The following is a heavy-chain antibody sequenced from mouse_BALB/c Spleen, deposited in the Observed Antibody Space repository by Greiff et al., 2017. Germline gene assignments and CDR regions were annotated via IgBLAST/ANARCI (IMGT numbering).Heavy chain of an antibody. Sequence: VQLQQSGPELVKPGASVKIPCKASGYTFTDYNMDWVKQSHGKSLEWIGDINPNNGGTIYNQKFKGKATLTVDKSSSTAYMELRSLTSEDTAVYYCARGASMITTGVFAYWGQGTLVTVSA. D-gene: IGHD2-4*01. CDR2: INPNNGGT. CDR3: ARGASMITTGVFAY. J-gene: IGHJ3*01. CDR1: GYTFTDYN. V-gene: IGHV1-18*01.